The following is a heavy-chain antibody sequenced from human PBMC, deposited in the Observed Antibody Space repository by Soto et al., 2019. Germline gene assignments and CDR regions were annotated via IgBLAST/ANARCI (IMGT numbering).Heavy chain of an antibody. CDR1: GFTLSSYA. Sequence: PGGSLRLSCAASGFTLSSYAMSWVRQAPGKGLEWASSISASGGSTYYADSVKGRFTVSRDSFKNTLYLQMNSLRAEDTALYYCAKGYYGDYTFDYWGQGTLVTVSS. V-gene: IGHV3-23*01. J-gene: IGHJ4*02. CDR3: AKGYYGDYTFDY. CDR2: ISASGGST. D-gene: IGHD4-17*01.